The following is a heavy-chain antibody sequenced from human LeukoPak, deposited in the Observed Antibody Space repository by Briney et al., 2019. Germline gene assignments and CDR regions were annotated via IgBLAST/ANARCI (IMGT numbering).Heavy chain of an antibody. CDR3: ARDRPTGASRLFVVQ. Sequence: GGSLRLSCAASGFTFSIYSMTWVRQAPGKGLEWVSSMSSGSSYIYYADSVRGRFTISRDNAKNSLYLLMNSLRAEDTAVYYCARDRPTGASRLFVVQWGQGTLVTVSS. CDR2: MSSGSSYI. CDR1: GFTFSIYS. D-gene: IGHD3-3*01. J-gene: IGHJ4*02. V-gene: IGHV3-21*01.